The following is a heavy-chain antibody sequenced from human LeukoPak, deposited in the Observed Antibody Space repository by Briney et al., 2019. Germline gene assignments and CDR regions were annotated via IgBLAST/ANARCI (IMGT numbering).Heavy chain of an antibody. V-gene: IGHV1-8*03. CDR1: CGTFTSYD. J-gene: IGHJ6*03. Sequence: MKGSCKASCGTFTSYDINWVGPATGQGLDWMGWMNPNSGKTAYATKFQGRVTLTTKTSISTAYMELRSLRSARTAVYYCGRDGQHDSSGYSYDYYYYMDVWGKGTKVTVS. CDR3: GRDGQHDSSGYSYDYYYYMDV. CDR2: MNPNSGKT. D-gene: IGHD3-22*01.